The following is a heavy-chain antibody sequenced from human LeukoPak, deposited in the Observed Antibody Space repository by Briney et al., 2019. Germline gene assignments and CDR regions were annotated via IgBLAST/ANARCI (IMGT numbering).Heavy chain of an antibody. D-gene: IGHD5-18*01. V-gene: IGHV3-15*01. Sequence: GGSLRLSCAASGFTFSNACMSWIRQAPGKGLEWVGRIKSKTDGGTTDYATPVKGRFTISKDDSKTTLYLQMNSLKTEDTAVYYCTTVWYSYGLPEGYWGQGTLVTVSS. J-gene: IGHJ4*02. CDR3: TTVWYSYGLPEGY. CDR2: IKSKTDGGTT. CDR1: GFTFSNAC.